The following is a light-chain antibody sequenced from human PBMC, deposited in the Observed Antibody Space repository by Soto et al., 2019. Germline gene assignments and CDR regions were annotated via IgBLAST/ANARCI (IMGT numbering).Light chain of an antibody. CDR2: AAS. Sequence: DIQLTQSPSFLSASVGDRVTITCRASQGISSYLAWYQQKPRKAPKLLIYAASTLQSGVPSRFSGSGSGTDFTLTISSLQHEYFATYYCQQINSYPSGFGPGTKVDIK. J-gene: IGKJ3*01. CDR1: QGISSY. CDR3: QQINSYPSG. V-gene: IGKV1-9*01.